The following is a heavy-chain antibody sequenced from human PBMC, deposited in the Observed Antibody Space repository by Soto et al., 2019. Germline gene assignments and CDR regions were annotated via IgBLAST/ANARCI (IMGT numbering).Heavy chain of an antibody. V-gene: IGHV1-18*01. Sequence: QVQLVQSGAEVKKPGASVKVSCRASGYTFPNYGVSWVRQAPGQGLEWMGWISAYNGDTDYAQKVQGRVTMTTDTATSTAYMEMRNLRSDDTAVYYCARDMDPHCSSSSCFGNWFDPWGQGTKVTVSS. J-gene: IGHJ5*02. CDR1: GYTFPNYG. CDR3: ARDMDPHCSSSSCFGNWFDP. CDR2: ISAYNGDT. D-gene: IGHD2-15*01.